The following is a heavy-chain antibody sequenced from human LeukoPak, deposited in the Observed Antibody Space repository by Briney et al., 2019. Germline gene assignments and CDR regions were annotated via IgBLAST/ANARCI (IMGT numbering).Heavy chain of an antibody. J-gene: IGHJ4*02. Sequence: PSETLSLTCAVSGASMNTHYWSWIRQPPGKGLEWIGYMLDTVTTKDNPSLKSRFTLSADTSKNQFSLRLTSVTAADTAVYYCATIKRGSIFGYFDFWARESRSPFPQ. V-gene: IGHV4-59*11. CDR3: ATIKRGSIFGYFDF. D-gene: IGHD3-3*02. CDR1: GASMNTHY. CDR2: MLDTVTT.